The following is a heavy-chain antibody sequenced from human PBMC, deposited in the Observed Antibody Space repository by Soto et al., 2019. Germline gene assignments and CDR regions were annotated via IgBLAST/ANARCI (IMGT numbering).Heavy chain of an antibody. CDR1: GYTFTSYD. V-gene: IGHV1-8*01. J-gene: IGHJ4*02. Sequence: AAVKGSCKASGYTFTSYDINWVRQATGQVLDWMGWMNPNSGKTGYAQKFQGRVTMTRKTSISTDYMELSSLRAEETAVYYCAKARPSHRVLFLRPDYWGQITLVAVSS. CDR3: AKARPSHRVLFLRPDY. D-gene: IGHD6-25*01. CDR2: MNPNSGKT.